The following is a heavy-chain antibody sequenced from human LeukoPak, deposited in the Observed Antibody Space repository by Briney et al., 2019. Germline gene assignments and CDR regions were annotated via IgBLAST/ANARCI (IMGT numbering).Heavy chain of an antibody. Sequence: GASVKVSCKASGYTFSGYYIHWVRQAPGQGLEWMGWIDPNSGGTSCAQKFQGSVTMTRDTSISTAYMELSRLRSDDTAVFYCAKHSSRKGMDVWGQGTTVTVSS. D-gene: IGHD6-13*01. J-gene: IGHJ6*02. V-gene: IGHV1-2*02. CDR2: IDPNSGGT. CDR3: AKHSSRKGMDV. CDR1: GYTFSGYY.